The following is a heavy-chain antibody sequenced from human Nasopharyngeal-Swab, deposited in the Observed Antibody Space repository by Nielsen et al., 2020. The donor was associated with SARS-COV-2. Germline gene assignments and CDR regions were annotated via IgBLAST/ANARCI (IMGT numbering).Heavy chain of an antibody. V-gene: IGHV3-7*03. CDR2: IKQDGSEK. CDR3: ATAGGWYFDY. Sequence: GESLKISCAASGFTFSNYWMNWVRQAPRKGLEWVAKIKQDGSEKYYVDSVKGRFTISRDNAKNSLYLQMDSLRAEDTAVYYCATAGGWYFDYWGQGTLVTVSS. D-gene: IGHD6-19*01. CDR1: GFTFSNYW. J-gene: IGHJ4*02.